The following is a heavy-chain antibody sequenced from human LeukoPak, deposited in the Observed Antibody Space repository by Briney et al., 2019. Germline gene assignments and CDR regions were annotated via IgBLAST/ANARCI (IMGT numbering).Heavy chain of an antibody. J-gene: IGHJ5*02. V-gene: IGHV3-30-3*01. D-gene: IGHD6-19*01. CDR1: GFTFSSYA. CDR2: ISYDGSNK. CDR3: ARDRPLGGAVAGYNWFDP. Sequence: GGSLRLSCAASGFTFSSYAMHWVRQAPGKGLEWVAVISYDGSNKYYADSVKGRFTTSRDNSKNTLYLQMNSLRAEDTAVYYCARDRPLGGAVAGYNWFDPWGQGTLVTVSS.